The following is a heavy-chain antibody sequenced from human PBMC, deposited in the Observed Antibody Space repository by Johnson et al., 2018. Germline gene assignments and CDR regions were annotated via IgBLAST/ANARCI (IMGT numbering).Heavy chain of an antibody. D-gene: IGHD2-15*01. Sequence: VQLVETGGGVVQPGRSLRLSCAASGFTFSTYGMHWVRQAPGKGLEWVAVGSSDGSHKFYADSVKGRFTIARDNSKNTLFLQMISLRAEDTALDYCAKENPIDGCWHRGTFDYWGQGALVTVAS. CDR1: GFTFSTYG. J-gene: IGHJ4*02. V-gene: IGHV3-30*18. CDR2: GSSDGSHK. CDR3: AKENPIDGCWHRGTFDY.